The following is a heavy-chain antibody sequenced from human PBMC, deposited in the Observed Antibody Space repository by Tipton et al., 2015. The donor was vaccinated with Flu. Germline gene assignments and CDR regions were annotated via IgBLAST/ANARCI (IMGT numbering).Heavy chain of an antibody. J-gene: IGHJ3*02. CDR2: TYYRSKWYN. CDR3: ARESYSSSWYSPGAGAFDI. D-gene: IGHD6-13*01. CDR1: GDSVSSNSAA. Sequence: GLVKPSQTLSHTCAISGDSVSSNSAAWNWIRQSPSRGLEWLGRTYYRSKWYNDYAVSVKSRITINPDTSKNQFSLQLNSVTPEDTAVYYCARESYSSSWYSPGAGAFDIWGQGTMVTVSS. V-gene: IGHV6-1*01.